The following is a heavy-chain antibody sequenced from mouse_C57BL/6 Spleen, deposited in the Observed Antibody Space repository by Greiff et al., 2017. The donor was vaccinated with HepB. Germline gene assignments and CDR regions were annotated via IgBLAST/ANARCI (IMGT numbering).Heavy chain of an antibody. D-gene: IGHD2-2*01. Sequence: QVQLKESGAELARPGASVKLSCKASGYTFTSYGISWVKQRTGQGLEWIGEIYPRSGNTYYNEKFKGKATLTADKSSSTAYMELRSLTSEDSAVYFCARGSMVTTRNFDYWGQGTTLTVSS. CDR1: GYTFTSYG. J-gene: IGHJ2*01. CDR2: IYPRSGNT. CDR3: ARGSMVTTRNFDY. V-gene: IGHV1-81*01.